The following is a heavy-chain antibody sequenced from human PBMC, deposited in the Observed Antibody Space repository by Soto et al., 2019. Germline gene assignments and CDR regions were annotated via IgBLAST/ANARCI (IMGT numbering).Heavy chain of an antibody. CDR2: IYHSGST. D-gene: IGHD1-26*01. Sequence: SETLSLTCAVSGGSISSGGYSWSWIRQPPGKGLEWIGYIYHSGSTYYNPSLKSRVTISVDGSKNQFSLKLSSVTAADTAVYYCARAPGYSGNWFDPWGQGTLVTVSS. J-gene: IGHJ5*02. V-gene: IGHV4-30-2*01. CDR1: GGSISSGGYS. CDR3: ARAPGYSGNWFDP.